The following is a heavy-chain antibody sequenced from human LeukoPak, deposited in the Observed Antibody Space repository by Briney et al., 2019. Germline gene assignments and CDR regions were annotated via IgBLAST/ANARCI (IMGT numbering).Heavy chain of an antibody. V-gene: IGHV3-11*06. CDR3: ARMGLELHYYYYYMDV. CDR2: ISSSSSYI. J-gene: IGHJ6*03. D-gene: IGHD1-7*01. CDR1: GFTFSDYY. Sequence: PGGSLRLSCAASGFTFSDYYMSWIRQAPGKGLEWVSSISSSSSYIYYADSVKGRFTISRDNAKNSLYLQMNSLRAEDTAVYYCARMGLELHYYYYYMDVWGKGTTVTVSS.